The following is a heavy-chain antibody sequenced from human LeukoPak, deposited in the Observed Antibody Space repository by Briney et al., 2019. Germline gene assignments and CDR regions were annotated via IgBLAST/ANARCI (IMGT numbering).Heavy chain of an antibody. D-gene: IGHD3-9*01. V-gene: IGHV3-20*04. CDR3: ASFGSNYDILTGDY. CDR2: INWNGGST. CDR1: GFTFDDYG. J-gene: IGHJ4*02. Sequence: RRGGSLRLSCAASGFTFDDYGMSWVRQAPGKGLEWVSGINWNGGSTGYADSVKGRFTISRDNAKNSLYLQMNSLRAEDTALYYCASFGSNYDILTGDYWGQGTLVTVSS.